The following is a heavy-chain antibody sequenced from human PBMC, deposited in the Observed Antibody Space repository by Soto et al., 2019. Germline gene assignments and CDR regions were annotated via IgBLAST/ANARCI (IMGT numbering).Heavy chain of an antibody. V-gene: IGHV3-53*01. CDR2: SYSCGST. Sequence: GGSLRLSGAASGFTVSSNYMSCVRQGPGKGLEWVSVSYSCGSTDYGDSVKVRFTVSRDKGESTRYLQMNSLSAEDTAVYSCARDSSGWIPHFDYCRQGTLVTVSS. J-gene: IGHJ4*02. CDR1: GFTVSSNY. CDR3: ARDSSGWIPHFDY. D-gene: IGHD6-19*01.